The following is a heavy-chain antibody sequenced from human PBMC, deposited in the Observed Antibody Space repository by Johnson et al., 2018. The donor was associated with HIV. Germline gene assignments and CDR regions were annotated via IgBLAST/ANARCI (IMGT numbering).Heavy chain of an antibody. D-gene: IGHD4-17*01. Sequence: QEKLVESGGGLVQPGGSLRLSCAASGFTFSDYYMSWIRQTPGKGLEWVSYISSSGTSVYYADSVKGRFSLSWDNAKHSLYLQLNSLRAEDTAVYCCARDASYGDYALDIWGQGTMVTVAS. J-gene: IGHJ3*02. CDR2: ISSSGTSV. CDR1: GFTFSDYY. CDR3: ARDASYGDYALDI. V-gene: IGHV3-11*04.